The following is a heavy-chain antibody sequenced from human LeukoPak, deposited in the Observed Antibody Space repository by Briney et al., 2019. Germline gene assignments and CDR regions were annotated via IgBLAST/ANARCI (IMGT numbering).Heavy chain of an antibody. CDR1: GYIFTSYW. Sequence: ASVKVSCAASGYIFTSYWIHWVRQAPGQGLEWMGVINPSDDTRSYAQKFQGRVTMTRDTSTSTVHMELSSLRSDDSAVYYCARRRVVGTSEAVLDFWGQGTLVTVSS. D-gene: IGHD1-26*01. V-gene: IGHV1-46*01. CDR2: INPSDDTR. J-gene: IGHJ4*02. CDR3: ARRRVVGTSEAVLDF.